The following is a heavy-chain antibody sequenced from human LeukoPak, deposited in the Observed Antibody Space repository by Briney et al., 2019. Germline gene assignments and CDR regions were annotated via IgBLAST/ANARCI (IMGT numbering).Heavy chain of an antibody. J-gene: IGHJ6*02. Sequence: ASVKVSCKASGGIFSSYAISWVRQAPGQGLEWMGGIIPIFGTANYAQKFQGRVTITADESTSTAYMELSSLRSEDTAVYYCARSPSYGSLYYYYGMDVWGQGTTVTVSS. CDR2: IIPIFGTA. CDR3: ARSPSYGSLYYYYGMDV. D-gene: IGHD5-18*01. V-gene: IGHV1-69*13. CDR1: GGIFSSYA.